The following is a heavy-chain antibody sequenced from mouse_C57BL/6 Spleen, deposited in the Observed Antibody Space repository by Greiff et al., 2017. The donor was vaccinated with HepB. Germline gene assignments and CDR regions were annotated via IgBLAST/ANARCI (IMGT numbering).Heavy chain of an antibody. CDR2: IRSKSNNYAT. J-gene: IGHJ1*03. D-gene: IGHD1-1*01. CDR1: GFSFNTYA. CDR3: VRQYYGSSYWYFDV. Sequence: EVQLVESGGGLVQPKGSLKLSCAASGFSFNTYAMNWVRQAPGKGLEWVARIRSKSNNYATYYAESVKDRFTISRDDSESMLYLQMNNLKTEDTAMYYCVRQYYGSSYWYFDVWGTGTTVTVSS. V-gene: IGHV10-1*01.